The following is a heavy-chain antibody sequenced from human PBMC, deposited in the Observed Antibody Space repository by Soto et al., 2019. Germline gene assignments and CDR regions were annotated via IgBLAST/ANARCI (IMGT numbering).Heavy chain of an antibody. D-gene: IGHD6-19*01. CDR3: ARGDLGAVAGYFEY. CDR1: GFTFDDYS. CDR2: ISWHSGSI. Sequence: EVQLVESGGGLVQPGGSLRLSCAASGFTFDDYSMHWVRQAPGRGLEWVSGISWHSGSIDYADSVKGRFTISRDNAKNVLDLEMNSLRPEATALYYCARGDLGAVAGYFEYWGQGTLVTVSP. J-gene: IGHJ4*02. V-gene: IGHV3-9*01.